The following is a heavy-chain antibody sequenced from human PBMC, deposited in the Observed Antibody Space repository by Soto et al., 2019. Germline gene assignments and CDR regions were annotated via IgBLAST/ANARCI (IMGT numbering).Heavy chain of an antibody. D-gene: IGHD3-3*01. CDR1: GGSISSGGYY. Sequence: PSETLSLTCTVSGGSISSGGYYWSWIRQHPGKGLEWIGYIYYSGSTYYNPSLKSRVTISVDTSKNQFSLKLSSVTAADTAVYYCARDRPSLRFLEWLPDSYYYMDVWGKGTTVTVSS. V-gene: IGHV4-31*03. CDR3: ARDRPSLRFLEWLPDSYYYMDV. J-gene: IGHJ6*03. CDR2: IYYSGST.